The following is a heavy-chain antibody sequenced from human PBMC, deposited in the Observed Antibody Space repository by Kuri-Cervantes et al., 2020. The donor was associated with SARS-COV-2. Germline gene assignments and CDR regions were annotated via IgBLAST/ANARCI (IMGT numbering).Heavy chain of an antibody. V-gene: IGHV1-69*06. CDR2: IIPIFGTA. CDR3: ATSSGYYYY. J-gene: IGHJ4*02. D-gene: IGHD3-22*01. CDR1: GYTFTSYG. Sequence: SVKVSCKASGYTFTSYGISWVRQATGQGLEWMGGIIPIFGTANCAQKFQGRVTITADKSTSTAYMELSSLRSEDTAVYYCATSSGYYYYWGQGTLVTVSS.